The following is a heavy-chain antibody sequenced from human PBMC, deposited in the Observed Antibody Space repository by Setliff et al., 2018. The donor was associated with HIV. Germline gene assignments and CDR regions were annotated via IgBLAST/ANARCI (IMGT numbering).Heavy chain of an antibody. D-gene: IGHD3-22*01. CDR3: ARNSPFPPSSGAHFDF. Sequence: GASVKVSCKASGYTFTYYAINWLRQAPGQGPEWMGWIHTSTGKPTYVRDFTGRFVFSLDTSVNTAFLQISDLKTEDTAVYYCARNSPFPPSSGAHFDFWGPGTLVTVSS. V-gene: IGHV7-4-1*02. CDR1: GYTFTYYA. J-gene: IGHJ4*02. CDR2: IHTSTGKP.